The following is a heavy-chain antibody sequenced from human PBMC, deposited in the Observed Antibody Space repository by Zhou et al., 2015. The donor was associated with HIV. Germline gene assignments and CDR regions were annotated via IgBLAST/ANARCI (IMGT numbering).Heavy chain of an antibody. CDR3: TIAADYSNYTPFDS. V-gene: IGHV1-69*06. CDR2: IIPIFGTA. J-gene: IGHJ4*02. Sequence: QVQLVQSGAEVKKPGSSVKVSCKASGGTFSSYAVSWVRQAPGQGLEWMGGIIPIFGTAKYAQKFQGRVTISADKSTSTSYMELRGLRSEDTAIFYCTIAADYSNYTPFDSWGQGTLVTVSS. CDR1: GGTFSSYA. D-gene: IGHD4-11*01.